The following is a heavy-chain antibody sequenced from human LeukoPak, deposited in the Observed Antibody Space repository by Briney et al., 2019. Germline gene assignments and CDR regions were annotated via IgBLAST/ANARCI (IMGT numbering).Heavy chain of an antibody. CDR3: AKTVGYGSFDFDY. CDR1: GFPFSSYA. V-gene: IGHV3-23*01. Sequence: GGSLKLSCAASGFPFSSYAMSWVRQAPGKGLEWVSAISGSGGSTYYADSVKGRFAISRDNSKNTLYLQMNSLRAEDTAVYYCAKTVGYGSFDFDYWGQGTLVTVSS. J-gene: IGHJ4*02. CDR2: ISGSGGST. D-gene: IGHD3-10*01.